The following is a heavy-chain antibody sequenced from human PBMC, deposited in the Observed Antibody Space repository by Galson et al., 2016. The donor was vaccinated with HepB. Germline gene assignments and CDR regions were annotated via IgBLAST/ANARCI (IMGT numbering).Heavy chain of an antibody. J-gene: IGHJ6*02. CDR3: AKFYYGSGSYYCYYYGMDV. D-gene: IGHD3-10*01. CDR2: ISTYNGKT. Sequence: SVKVSCKASGYTFTDYGISWVRQAPGQGLEWMGWISTYNGKTNYAQKLQGRVTLTTDTSTSTAYMELRSLRSDDTAIYYCAKFYYGSGSYYCYYYGMDVWGQGTTVTVSS. V-gene: IGHV1-18*01. CDR1: GYTFTDYG.